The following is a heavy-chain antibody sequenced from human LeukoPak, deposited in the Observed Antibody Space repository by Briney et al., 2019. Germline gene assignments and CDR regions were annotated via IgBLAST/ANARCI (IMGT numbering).Heavy chain of an antibody. CDR3: ARDSYCSSTSCYPGWFDP. CDR2: IYTSGST. CDR1: GGSISSGSYY. D-gene: IGHD2-2*01. V-gene: IGHV4-61*02. J-gene: IGHJ5*02. Sequence: SQTLSLTYTVSGGSISSGSYYWSWIRQPAGKGLEWIGRIYTSGSTNYNPSLKSRVTMSVDTSKNQFSLKLSSVTAADTAVYYCARDSYCSSTSCYPGWFDPWGQGTLVTVSS.